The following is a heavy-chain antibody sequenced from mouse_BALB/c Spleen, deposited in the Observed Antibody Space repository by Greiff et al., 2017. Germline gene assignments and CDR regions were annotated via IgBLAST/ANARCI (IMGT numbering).Heavy chain of an antibody. CDR1: GFTFSDYY. D-gene: IGHD2-1*01. J-gene: IGHJ4*01. Sequence: EVKLVESGGGLVKPGGSLKLSCAASGFTFSDYYMYWVRQTPEKRLEWVATISDGGSYTYYPDSVKGRFTISRDNAKNNLYLQMTSLRSEDTAMYYCARGGNPYYYAMDYWGQGTSVTVSS. CDR3: ARGGNPYYYAMDY. V-gene: IGHV5-4*02. CDR2: ISDGGSYT.